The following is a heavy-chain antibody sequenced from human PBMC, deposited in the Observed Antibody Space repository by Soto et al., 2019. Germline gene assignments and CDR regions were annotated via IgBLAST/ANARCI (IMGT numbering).Heavy chain of an antibody. V-gene: IGHV3-9*01. D-gene: IGHD3-10*01. CDR3: TKDISSVLSGSGRGYFDY. J-gene: IGHJ4*02. CDR2: ISWNSGST. Sequence: GGSLRLSCAASGFTFDDYAMHWVRQAPGKGLEWVSGISWNSGSTVYADSVKGRFTSSRDNAKNSLYLKMNSLRADDTALYYCTKDISSVLSGSGRGYFDYWGQGTLVTVSS. CDR1: GFTFDDYA.